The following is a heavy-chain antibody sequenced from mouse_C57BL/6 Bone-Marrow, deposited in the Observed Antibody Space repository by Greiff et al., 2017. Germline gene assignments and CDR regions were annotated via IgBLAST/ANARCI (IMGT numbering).Heavy chain of an antibody. Sequence: VQLQQPGAELVRPGSSVKLSCKASGYTFTSSLMDWVKQRPGQGLEWIGNIYPSDSETHYNQKFKDKATLTVDKSSSTAYMQLSSLTSEDSAVYYCARWGWDGYFDVWGTGTTVTVSS. CDR2: IYPSDSET. J-gene: IGHJ1*03. D-gene: IGHD4-1*01. CDR3: ARWGWDGYFDV. V-gene: IGHV1-61*01. CDR1: GYTFTSSL.